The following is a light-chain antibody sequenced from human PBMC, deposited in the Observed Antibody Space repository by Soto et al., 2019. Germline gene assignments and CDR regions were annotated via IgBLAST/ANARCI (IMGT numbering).Light chain of an antibody. V-gene: IGKV3-20*01. CDR3: QQYDTSSII. Sequence: IVLTQSPGTLSLSPGERATLSCRASQSVSTRYLAWYQQKRGQPPRLLIYGASSRASGFPDRFSGSGSGTDFTLTITRLEPEDFALYYCQQYDTSSIIFGQGTRLEIK. J-gene: IGKJ5*01. CDR1: QSVSTRY. CDR2: GAS.